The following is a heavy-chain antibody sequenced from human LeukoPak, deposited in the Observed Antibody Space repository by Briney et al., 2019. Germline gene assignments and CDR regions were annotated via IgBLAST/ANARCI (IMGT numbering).Heavy chain of an antibody. J-gene: IGHJ4*02. Sequence: SETLSLTCSVSGGSVSTHYWSWIRQPAGKGLERIGRIHTSGTTNYNPSPKSRVTLSLDTSNNQLSLTVTSVTAADTAVYFCARDGDGGGYPDYWGQGTLVTVSS. CDR2: IHTSGTT. D-gene: IGHD3-22*01. V-gene: IGHV4-4*07. CDR3: ARDGDGGGYPDY. CDR1: GGSVSTHY.